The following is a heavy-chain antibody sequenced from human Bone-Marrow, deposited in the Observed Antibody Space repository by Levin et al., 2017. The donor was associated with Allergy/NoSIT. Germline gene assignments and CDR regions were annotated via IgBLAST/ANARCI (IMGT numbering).Heavy chain of an antibody. CDR1: GFSLSTSGVG. CDR3: AHNSASSYGSPYFDY. J-gene: IGHJ4*02. D-gene: IGHD5-18*01. CDR2: IYWNDDK. Sequence: SGPTLVKPTQTLTLTCTFSGFSLSTSGVGVGWIRQPPGKALEWLALIYWNDDKRYSPSLKSRLTITKDTSKNQVVLTMTNMDPVDTATYYCAHNSASSYGSPYFDYWGQGTLVTVSS. V-gene: IGHV2-5*01.